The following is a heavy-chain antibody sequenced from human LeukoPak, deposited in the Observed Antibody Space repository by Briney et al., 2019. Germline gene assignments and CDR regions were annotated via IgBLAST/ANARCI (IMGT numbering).Heavy chain of an antibody. D-gene: IGHD6-13*01. CDR2: IYYSGST. J-gene: IGHJ5*02. CDR1: GDSISTYY. V-gene: IGHV4-59*12. CDR3: ARRRRSSSWGDFDP. Sequence: SETLSLTCTVSGDSISTYYWSWIRQPPGKGLEWIGYIYYSGSTNYNPSLKSRVTISVDTSKNQFSLKLSSVTAADTAVYYCARRRRSSSWGDFDPWGQGTLVTVSS.